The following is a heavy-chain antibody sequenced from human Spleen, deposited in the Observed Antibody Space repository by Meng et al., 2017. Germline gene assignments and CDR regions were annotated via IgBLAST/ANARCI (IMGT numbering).Heavy chain of an antibody. CDR2: IYYSGTT. CDR3: ARRGGGYKNWFDP. J-gene: IGHJ5*02. D-gene: IGHD3-22*01. V-gene: IGHV4-31*03. Sequence: HLMQSGQGRGQPSQSLPLTVTVSGGSISSAGYYWTWIRQHPGKGLEWIGYIYYSGTTYYNPSLKSRVSMSVDPSKNQFSLKLYSVTAADTAVYYCARRGGGYKNWFDPWGQGTLVTVSS. CDR1: GGSISSAGYY.